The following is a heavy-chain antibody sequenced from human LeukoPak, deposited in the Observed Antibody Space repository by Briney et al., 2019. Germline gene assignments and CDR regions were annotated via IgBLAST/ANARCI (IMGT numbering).Heavy chain of an antibody. J-gene: IGHJ3*02. CDR3: ASAVAVAGPDAFDI. V-gene: IGHV5-51*01. CDR2: VYPSDSDT. CDR1: GYSFTSHW. Sequence: GESLKISCKGSGYSFTSHWIGWVRQMPGKGLEWMGIVYPSDSDTRYSPSFQGQVTISADKSIRTAYLQWNSLKASDTAMYYCASAVAVAGPDAFDIWGHGTMATVSS. D-gene: IGHD6-19*01.